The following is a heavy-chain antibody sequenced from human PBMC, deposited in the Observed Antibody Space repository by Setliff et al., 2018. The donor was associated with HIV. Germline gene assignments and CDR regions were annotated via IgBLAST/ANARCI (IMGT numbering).Heavy chain of an antibody. J-gene: IGHJ4*02. V-gene: IGHV3-72*01. CDR3: VRAAAGLDV. Sequence: GSLRLSCAVSGFSLSDYYMDWVRQAPGKGLEWVGRTRNRANNYITDYATSVQGRFTISRDYSKDSLFLQMDNLETEDTAVYYCVRAAAGLDVWSQGIRVTVSS. CDR2: TRNRANNYIT. CDR1: GFSLSDYY.